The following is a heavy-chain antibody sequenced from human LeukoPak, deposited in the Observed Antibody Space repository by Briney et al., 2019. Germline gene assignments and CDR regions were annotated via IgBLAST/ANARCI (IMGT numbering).Heavy chain of an antibody. V-gene: IGHV4-34*01. CDR3: AASLWFGIYPDY. J-gene: IGHJ4*02. D-gene: IGHD3-10*01. CDR1: SGSFSGYY. CDR2: FNHNWGA. Sequence: SETLSLTCAVYSGSFSGYYWTWFRQPPGKGLEWIGEFNHNWGAKYNPSLKSRVTISVDTSKNHLSLSLNSVTTADTAVYYCAASLWFGIYPDYWGQGSLVTVSS.